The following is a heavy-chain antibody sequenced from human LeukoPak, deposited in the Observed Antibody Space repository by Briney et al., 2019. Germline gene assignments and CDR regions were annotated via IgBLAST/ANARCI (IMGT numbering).Heavy chain of an antibody. Sequence: GGSLRLSCAASGFTFSIYGMSWVRQAPGKGLEWVASVKQDGNEKFYVDSVKGRFTISRDNAKNTLYLQMNSLRAEDTAVYYCARVLDGVGATRSFDYWGQGTLVTVSS. D-gene: IGHD1-26*01. J-gene: IGHJ4*02. CDR2: VKQDGNEK. CDR1: GFTFSIYG. V-gene: IGHV3-7*01. CDR3: ARVLDGVGATRSFDY.